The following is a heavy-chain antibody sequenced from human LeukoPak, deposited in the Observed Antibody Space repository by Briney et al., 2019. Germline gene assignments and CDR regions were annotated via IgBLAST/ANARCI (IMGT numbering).Heavy chain of an antibody. J-gene: IGHJ4*02. V-gene: IGHV4-34*09. CDR3: ARNGLTTVTAEYFDY. CDR1: GGSFSGYY. CDR2: INHSGST. Sequence: SSETLSLTCAVYGGSFSGYYWSWIRQPPGKGLEWIGEINHSGSTNYNPSLKSRITISLDTSKNQFSLKLSSVTAADTAVYYCARNGLTTVTAEYFDYWGQGTLVTVSS. D-gene: IGHD4-17*01.